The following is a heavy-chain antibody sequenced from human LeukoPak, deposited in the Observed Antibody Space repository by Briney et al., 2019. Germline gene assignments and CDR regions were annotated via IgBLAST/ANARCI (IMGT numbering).Heavy chain of an antibody. CDR2: IWSDGSNK. V-gene: IGHV3-33*01. CDR3: VRASGSFDY. D-gene: IGHD3-10*01. Sequence: GGSLRLSCAASGFTFSDYGIHWVRRAPGKGLEWVAVIWSDGSNKYYADSVKGRFIISRDNPRKTLYLQMNSLRVEDTAVYYCVRASGSFDYWGQGTLVTVSS. CDR1: GFTFSDYG. J-gene: IGHJ4*02.